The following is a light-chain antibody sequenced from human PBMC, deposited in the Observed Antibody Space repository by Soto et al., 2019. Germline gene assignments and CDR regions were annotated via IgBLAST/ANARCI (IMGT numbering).Light chain of an antibody. CDR1: SSDVGYYNY. CDR2: EVS. J-gene: IGLJ2*01. CDR3: SSHTTSITLL. V-gene: IGLV2-14*01. Sequence: QSALTQPASVSGAPGQSITIYCSGTSSDVGYYNYVSWYQQHAGKAPKLMIYEVSNRPSGVSNRFSGSKSGNTASLTISGLQPEDEADYYCSSHTTSITLLFGGGTQLTVL.